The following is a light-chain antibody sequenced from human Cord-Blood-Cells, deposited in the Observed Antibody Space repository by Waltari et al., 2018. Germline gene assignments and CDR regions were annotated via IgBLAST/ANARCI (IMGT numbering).Light chain of an antibody. J-gene: IGKJ2*01. CDR1: QSISSW. CDR2: DAS. V-gene: IGKV1-5*01. CDR3: QQYNSYST. Sequence: DIQLTQSPSTLSASVGDRVTITCRASQSISSWLAWYQQKPGKAPKLLIYDASSLESGVLSRCSGSGSVTEFTLTISSLQPDDFATYYCQQYNSYSTFGQGTKLEIK.